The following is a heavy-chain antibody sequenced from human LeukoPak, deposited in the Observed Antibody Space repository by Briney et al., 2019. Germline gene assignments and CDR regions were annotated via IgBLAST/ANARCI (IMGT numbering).Heavy chain of an antibody. V-gene: IGHV1-18*01. CDR3: ARGSAFTFGGVIVRYGFYDY. CDR1: GYTFTSCG. CDR2: ISAYNGNT. D-gene: IGHD3-16*02. Sequence: ASVKVSCKASGYTFTSCGISWVRQAPGQGLEWMGWISAYNGNTNYAQKLQGRVTMTTDTSTSTAYMELRSLRSDDTAVYYCARGSAFTFGGVIVRYGFYDYWGQGTLVTVSS. J-gene: IGHJ4*02.